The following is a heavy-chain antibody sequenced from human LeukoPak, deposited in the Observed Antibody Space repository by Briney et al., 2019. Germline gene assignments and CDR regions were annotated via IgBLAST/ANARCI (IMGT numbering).Heavy chain of an antibody. CDR3: ARTLGVDSSGYYLNFDAFDI. D-gene: IGHD3-22*01. CDR1: GGSISSYY. V-gene: IGHV4-59*08. CDR2: IYYSGST. Sequence: PSETLPLTCTVSGGSISSYYWSWIRQPPGKGLEWIGYIYYSGSTNYNPSLKSRVTISVDTSKNQFSLKLSSVTAADTAVYYCARTLGVDSSGYYLNFDAFDIWGQGTMVTVSS. J-gene: IGHJ3*02.